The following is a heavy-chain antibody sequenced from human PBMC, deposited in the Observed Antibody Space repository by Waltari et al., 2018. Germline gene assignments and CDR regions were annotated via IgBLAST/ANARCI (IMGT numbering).Heavy chain of an antibody. Sequence: QVQLQQSGPGLVKPSETLSLTCAVSGYSISSGYYWGWIRQPPGKGLEWIGRIYHSGGTYYNPSHKSRVTISVDTSKNQFSLKLSSVTAAETAVYYWARTAYYEIAMGAFDIWGQGTMVTVSS. V-gene: IGHV4-38-2*01. J-gene: IGHJ3*02. CDR2: IYHSGGT. CDR3: ARTAYYEIAMGAFDI. D-gene: IGHD3-9*01. CDR1: GYSISSGYY.